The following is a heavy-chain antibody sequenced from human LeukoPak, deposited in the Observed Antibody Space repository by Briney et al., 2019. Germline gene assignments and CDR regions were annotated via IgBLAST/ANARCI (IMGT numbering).Heavy chain of an antibody. J-gene: IGHJ4*02. CDR2: ISGSGGST. CDR3: ARAYDILTDEYYFDY. D-gene: IGHD3-9*01. CDR1: GFTFSSYA. Sequence: QSGGSLRLSCAASGFTFSSYAMSWVRQAPGKGLEWVSAISGSGGSTYYADSVKGRFTISRDNSKNTLYLQMNSLRAEDTAVYYCARAYDILTDEYYFDYWGQGTLVTVSS. V-gene: IGHV3-23*01.